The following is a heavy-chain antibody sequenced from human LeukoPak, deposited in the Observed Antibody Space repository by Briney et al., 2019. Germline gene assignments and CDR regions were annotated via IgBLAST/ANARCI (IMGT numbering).Heavy chain of an antibody. CDR3: ARERTLFPGDSSGYFDY. Sequence: SQTLSLTCAISGDSVSSNSAAWNWIRQSPSRGLEWLGRTYYRSKWYNDYAVSVKSRITINPDTPKNQFSLQLNSVTAADTAVYYCARERTLFPGDSSGYFDYWGQGTLVTVSS. V-gene: IGHV6-1*01. D-gene: IGHD3-22*01. CDR1: GDSVSSNSAA. CDR2: TYYRSKWYN. J-gene: IGHJ4*02.